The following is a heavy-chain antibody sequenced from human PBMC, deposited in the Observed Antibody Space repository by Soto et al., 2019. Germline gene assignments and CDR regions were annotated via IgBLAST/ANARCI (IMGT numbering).Heavy chain of an antibody. CDR1: GGSISSGDYY. CDR3: ARDGSVYDFDAFDI. J-gene: IGHJ3*02. CDR2: IYYSGST. Sequence: SSETLSLTCTVSGGSISSGDYYWSWIRQPPGKGLEWIGYIYYSGSTYYNPSLKSRVTISVDTSKNQFSLKLSSVTAADTAVYYCARDGSVYDFDAFDIWGQGTMVTVSS. V-gene: IGHV4-30-4*01. D-gene: IGHD1-1*01.